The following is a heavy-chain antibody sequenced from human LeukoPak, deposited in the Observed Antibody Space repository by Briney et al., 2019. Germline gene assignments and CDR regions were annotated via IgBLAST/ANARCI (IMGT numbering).Heavy chain of an antibody. CDR1: GGSFSGYY. V-gene: IGHV4-34*01. J-gene: IGHJ4*02. CDR3: AREMGHDLAEFDS. CDR2: LNHSGST. D-gene: IGHD3-3*01. Sequence: SETLSLTCAVYGGSFSGYYWSWIRHPPGKGLEWIGELNHSGSTNYNQSLRSLATISVDTSKKEFSLKLSSVTAADTAVYYCAREMGHDLAEFDSWGQGTLVSVSS.